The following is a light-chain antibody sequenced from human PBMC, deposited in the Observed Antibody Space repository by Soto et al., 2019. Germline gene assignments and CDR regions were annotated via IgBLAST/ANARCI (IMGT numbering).Light chain of an antibody. CDR1: QDISEY. V-gene: IGKV1-33*01. J-gene: IGKJ4*01. Sequence: DIQMTQSPSSLSASVGDRVTITCQASQDISEYLNWYQQKPGKAPNLLIHDASNLETGVRSRFSGSCSGTHFTFPIRSLQPEDSATYYCQQYDNLPLSLGGGSTVDIK. CDR3: QQYDNLPLS. CDR2: DAS.